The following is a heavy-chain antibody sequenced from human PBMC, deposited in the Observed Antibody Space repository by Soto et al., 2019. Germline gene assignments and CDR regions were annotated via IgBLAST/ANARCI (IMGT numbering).Heavy chain of an antibody. J-gene: IGHJ6*02. CDR2: IYYSGST. CDR3: ARDYYDSSGSWCGMDV. D-gene: IGHD3-22*01. Sequence: SETLSLTCTVSGGSVSSGSYYWSWIRQPPGKGLEWIGYIYYSGSTNYNPSLKSRVTISVDTSKNQFSLKLSSVTAADTAVYYCARDYYDSSGSWCGMDVWGQGTTVTVSS. CDR1: GGSVSSGSYY. V-gene: IGHV4-61*01.